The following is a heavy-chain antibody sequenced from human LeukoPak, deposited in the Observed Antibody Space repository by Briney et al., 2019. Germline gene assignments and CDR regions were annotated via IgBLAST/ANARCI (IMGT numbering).Heavy chain of an antibody. CDR2: INPNSGGT. D-gene: IGHD1-26*01. Sequence: ASVKVSCKASGYTFTGYYMHWVRQAPGQGLEWMGWINPNSGGTNYAQKLQGRVTMTTDTSTSTAYMELRSLRSDDTAVYYCARTEGGWYSGSYPFDYWGQGTLVTVSS. J-gene: IGHJ4*02. V-gene: IGHV1-2*02. CDR1: GYTFTGYY. CDR3: ARTEGGWYSGSYPFDY.